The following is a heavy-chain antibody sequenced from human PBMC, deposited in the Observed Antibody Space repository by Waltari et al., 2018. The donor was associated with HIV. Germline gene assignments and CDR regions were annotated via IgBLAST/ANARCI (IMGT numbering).Heavy chain of an antibody. CDR3: STGGGTTSIQLYDLDV. Sequence: QVQLIQSGAEVKKPGASVKVSCTVFGYTLTELSMPWVRQAPGKGLEGMGGLETKDDETIYAQNVQGESTMTEDTATDSACMELSSLTSEDTAVYYCSTGGGTTSIQLYDLDVWGQGTTVTVSS. CDR2: LETKDDET. D-gene: IGHD1-26*01. V-gene: IGHV1-24*01. CDR1: GYTLTELS. J-gene: IGHJ6*02.